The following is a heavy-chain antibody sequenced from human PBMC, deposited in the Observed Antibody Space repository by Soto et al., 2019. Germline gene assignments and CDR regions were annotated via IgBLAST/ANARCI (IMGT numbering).Heavy chain of an antibody. V-gene: IGHV3-23*01. CDR1: GFTFSSYA. J-gene: IGHJ6*02. CDR2: ISGSGGST. CDR3: AKDLPLRQTRPRGMDV. D-gene: IGHD3-10*01. Sequence: PGGSLRLSCAASGFTFSSYAMSWVRQAPGKGLEWVSAISGSGGSTYYADSVKGRFTISRDNSKNTLYLQMNSLRAEDTAVYYCAKDLPLRQTRPRGMDVWGQGTTVTVSS.